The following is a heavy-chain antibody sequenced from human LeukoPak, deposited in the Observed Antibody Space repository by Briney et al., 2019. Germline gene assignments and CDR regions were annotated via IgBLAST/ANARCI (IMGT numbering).Heavy chain of an antibody. CDR1: GYTFTGYY. CDR2: INPNSGGT. CDR3: AREPNPAAYYYDSSGYDFDY. V-gene: IGHV1-2*02. J-gene: IGHJ4*02. D-gene: IGHD3-22*01. Sequence: GASVKVSCKASGYTFTGYYMHWVRQAPGQGLEWIGWINPNSGGTNYAQKFQGRVTMTRDTSISTAYMELSRLRSDDTAVYYCAREPNPAAYYYDSSGYDFDYWGQGTLVTVSS.